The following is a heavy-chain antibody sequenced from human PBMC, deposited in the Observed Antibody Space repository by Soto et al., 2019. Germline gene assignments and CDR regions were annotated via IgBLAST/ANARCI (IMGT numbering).Heavy chain of an antibody. V-gene: IGHV6-1*01. Sequence: SQTLSLTWAISGDSVSSNSAAWNWMRQSPSRGLEWLGRTYYRSKWYNDYAVSVKSRITINPDTSKNQFSLQLNSVTPEDTAVYYCARYVDIVATVPGYYYYGMDVWGQGTTVTVSS. D-gene: IGHD5-12*01. CDR1: GDSVSSNSAA. CDR2: TYYRSKWYN. CDR3: ARYVDIVATVPGYYYYGMDV. J-gene: IGHJ6*02.